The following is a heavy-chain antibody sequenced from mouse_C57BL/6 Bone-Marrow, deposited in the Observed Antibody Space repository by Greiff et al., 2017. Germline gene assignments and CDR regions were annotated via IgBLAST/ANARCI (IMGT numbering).Heavy chain of an antibody. CDR1: GFTFSSYA. CDR2: ISSGGDYI. CDR3: TREGYYSNYPAWFAY. V-gene: IGHV5-9-1*02. Sequence: EVKLVESGEGLVKPGGSLKLSCAASGFTFSSYAMSWVRQTPEKRLEWVAYISSGGDYIYYAATVKGRFTISRDNARNTLYLQMSSLKSEDTAMYYCTREGYYSNYPAWFAYWGQGTLVTVSA. D-gene: IGHD2-5*01. J-gene: IGHJ3*01.